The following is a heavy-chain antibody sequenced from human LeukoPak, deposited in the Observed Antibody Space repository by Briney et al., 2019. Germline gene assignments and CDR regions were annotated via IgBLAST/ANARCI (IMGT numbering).Heavy chain of an antibody. J-gene: IGHJ5*02. V-gene: IGHV5-51*01. CDR1: GYSFTSYW. CDR3: ARRSPTDWFDP. Sequence: GESLKISCKASGYSFTSYWIGWVRQMPGKGLEWMGIIYPGDSDTRYSPSFQGQVTISADKSISTAYLQWSSLRASDTAIYYCARRSPTDWFDPWGQGTLVTVSS. CDR2: IYPGDSDT.